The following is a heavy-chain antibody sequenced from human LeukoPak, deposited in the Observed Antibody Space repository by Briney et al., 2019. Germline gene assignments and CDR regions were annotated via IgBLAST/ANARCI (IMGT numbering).Heavy chain of an antibody. CDR2: ISSSGRTT. D-gene: IGHD3-9*01. Sequence: PGGSLRLSCVASGFTFSSYEMNSVRQAPGKGLECVSYISSSGRTTYYADSVKGRFTISRDNAKNSLYLQMNSLRAEDTAAYYCARPIKTTGWYYFDYWGQGTLVTVSS. CDR3: ARPIKTTGWYYFDY. V-gene: IGHV3-48*03. J-gene: IGHJ4*02. CDR1: GFTFSSYE.